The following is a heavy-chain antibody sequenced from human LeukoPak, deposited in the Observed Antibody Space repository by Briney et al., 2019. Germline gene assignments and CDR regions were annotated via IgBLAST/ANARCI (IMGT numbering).Heavy chain of an antibody. CDR2: INHGGST. CDR1: GGSFSGYY. J-gene: IGHJ4*02. D-gene: IGHD4/OR15-4a*01. CDR3: AREGRMSMGIEY. Sequence: PSETLSLTCAVYGGSFSGYYWGWIRQSPGKGLEWVGEINHGGSTNYNPSLKSRVTMSVDTSKNHFSLKLSSVTAADTAVYFCAREGRMSMGIEYWGQGTLVTVSS. V-gene: IGHV4-34*01.